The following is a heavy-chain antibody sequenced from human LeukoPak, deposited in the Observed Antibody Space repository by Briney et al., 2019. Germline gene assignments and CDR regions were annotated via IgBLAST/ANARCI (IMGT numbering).Heavy chain of an antibody. V-gene: IGHV3-74*01. CDR3: ARDLTIFGVADAFDI. Sequence: GVSLRLSCAASGFTFSSYWMHWVRQAPGKGLVWVSRINSDGSSTSYADSVKGRFTISRDNAKNTLYLQMNSLRAEDTAVYYCARDLTIFGVADAFDIWGQGTMVTVSS. CDR2: INSDGSST. CDR1: GFTFSSYW. J-gene: IGHJ3*02. D-gene: IGHD3-3*01.